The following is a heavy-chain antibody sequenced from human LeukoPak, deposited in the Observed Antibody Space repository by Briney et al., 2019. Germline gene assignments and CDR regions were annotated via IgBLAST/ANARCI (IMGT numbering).Heavy chain of an antibody. CDR2: ISYDGSNK. Sequence: GGSLRLSCAASGFTFSSYGMHWVRQAPGKGLEWVAVISYDGSNKYYADSVKGRFTISRDNSKNTLYLQMNSLRAGDTAIYYCASAGYSYGAFFDWGQGTLVTVSS. CDR3: ASAGYSYGAFFD. V-gene: IGHV3-30*03. CDR1: GFTFSSYG. D-gene: IGHD5-18*01. J-gene: IGHJ4*02.